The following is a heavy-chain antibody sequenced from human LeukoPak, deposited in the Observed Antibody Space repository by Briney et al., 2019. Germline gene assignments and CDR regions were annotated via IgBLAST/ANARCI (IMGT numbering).Heavy chain of an antibody. J-gene: IGHJ4*02. CDR3: AKDGARYLLTYYFEY. D-gene: IGHD3-9*01. CDR1: GFTLSSHD. V-gene: IGHV3-30*18. Sequence: GGSLRLSCAASGFTLSSHDMHWVRQAPGKGLEWVAAISYDGSKQLYADSVKGRFTISRDNSKNTLNLQMNSLRDEDTAVYYCAKDGARYLLTYYFEYWGQGTLVTVSS. CDR2: ISYDGSKQ.